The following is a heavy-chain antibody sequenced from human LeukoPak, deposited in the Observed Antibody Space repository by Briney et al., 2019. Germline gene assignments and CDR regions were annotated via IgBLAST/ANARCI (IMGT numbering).Heavy chain of an antibody. J-gene: IGHJ4*02. V-gene: IGHV3-15*01. Sequence: PGGSLRLSCAASGFTFSNAWMSWVRQAPGKGLEWVGRIKSKTDGGTTDYAAPVKGRFTISRDDSKNTLYLQMNSLKTEDTAAYYCTTDPHDYGDSYLDYWGQGTLVTVSS. CDR1: GFTFSNAW. CDR3: TTDPHDYGDSYLDY. CDR2: IKSKTDGGTT. D-gene: IGHD4-17*01.